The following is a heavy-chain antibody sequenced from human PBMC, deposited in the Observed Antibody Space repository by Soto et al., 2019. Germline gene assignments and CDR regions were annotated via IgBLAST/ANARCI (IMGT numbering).Heavy chain of an antibody. J-gene: IGHJ6*02. CDR1: GYTFTGYY. CDR3: AREKDRRTLSVLRYFDWLGPGMDV. D-gene: IGHD3-9*01. Sequence: QVQLVQSGAEVKKPGASVKVSCKASGYTFTGYYMHWVRQAPGQGLEWMGWINPNSGGTNYAQKFQGWVTMTRDTSISTAYMELSRLRSDDTAVYYCAREKDRRTLSVLRYFDWLGPGMDVWGQGTTVTVSS. V-gene: IGHV1-2*04. CDR2: INPNSGGT.